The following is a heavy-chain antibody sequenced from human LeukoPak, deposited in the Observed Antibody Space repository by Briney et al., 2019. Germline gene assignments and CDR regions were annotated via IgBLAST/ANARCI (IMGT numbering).Heavy chain of an antibody. CDR2: IYYSGST. Sequence: PSETLSLTCTVSGGSISSYYWSWIRQPPGKGLEWISYIYYSGSTNYNPSLKSRVTISVDTSKNQFSLKLNSVTAADTAVYYCARDKHGSGSANTFDPWGQGTLVTVSS. J-gene: IGHJ5*02. CDR3: ARDKHGSGSANTFDP. CDR1: GGSISSYY. V-gene: IGHV4-59*01. D-gene: IGHD3-10*01.